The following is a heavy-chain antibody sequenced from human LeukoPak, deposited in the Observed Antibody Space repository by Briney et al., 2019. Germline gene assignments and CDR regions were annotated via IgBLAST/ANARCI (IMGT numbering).Heavy chain of an antibody. CDR3: AKGALLWFGELFYYYYYYMDV. V-gene: IGHV3-23*01. CDR1: GFTFSSYA. CDR2: ISGSGGST. J-gene: IGHJ6*03. Sequence: PGGSLRLSCAASGFTFSSYAMSWVRQAPGKGLEWVSAISGSGGSTYYADSVKGRFTISRDNSKSTLYLQMNSLRAEDTAVYYCAKGALLWFGELFYYYYYYMDVWGKGTTVTVSS. D-gene: IGHD3-10*01.